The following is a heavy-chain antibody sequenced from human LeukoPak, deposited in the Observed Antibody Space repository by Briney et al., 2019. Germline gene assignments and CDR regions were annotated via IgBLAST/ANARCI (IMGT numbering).Heavy chain of an antibody. J-gene: IGHJ3*02. Sequence: PSETLSLTCTVSGGSISSSSYYWGWIRQPPGKGLEWIGSIYYSGSTYYNPSLKSRVTISVDTSKNQFSLKLSSVTAADTAVYYCARGYDIRGLGAFDIWGQGTMVTVSS. CDR1: GGSISSSSYY. V-gene: IGHV4-39*07. D-gene: IGHD3-16*01. CDR2: IYYSGST. CDR3: ARGYDIRGLGAFDI.